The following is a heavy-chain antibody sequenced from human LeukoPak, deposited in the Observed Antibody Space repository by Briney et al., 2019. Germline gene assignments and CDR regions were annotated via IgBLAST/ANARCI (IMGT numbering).Heavy chain of an antibody. CDR3: ARVVVGDIAAFDI. J-gene: IGHJ3*02. CDR1: GYTFTSYY. CDR2: INPSGGST. Sequence: ASVKVSCKASGYTFTSYYMHWVRQAPGQGLEWMGIINPSGGSTSYAQKFQGRVTMTRDTSTSTVYMELSSLGSEDTAVYYCARVVVGDIAAFDIWGQGTMVTVSS. D-gene: IGHD4-17*01. V-gene: IGHV1-46*01.